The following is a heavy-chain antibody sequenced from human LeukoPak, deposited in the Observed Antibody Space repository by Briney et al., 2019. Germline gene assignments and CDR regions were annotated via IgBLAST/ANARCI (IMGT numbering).Heavy chain of an antibody. CDR1: GFTFSSYG. J-gene: IGHJ4*02. CDR3: AKDVPPRNIAAAGTRL. CDR2: IRYDGSNK. D-gene: IGHD6-13*01. V-gene: IGHV3-30*02. Sequence: GGSLRLSCAASGFTFSSYGMHWVRQAPGKGLEWVAFIRYDGSNKYYADSVKGRFTISRDNSKNTLYLQMNSLRAEDTAVYYCAKDVPPRNIAAAGTRLWGQGTLVTVSS.